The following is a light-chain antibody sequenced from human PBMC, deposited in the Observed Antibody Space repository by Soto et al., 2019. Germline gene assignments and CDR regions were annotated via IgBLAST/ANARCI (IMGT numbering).Light chain of an antibody. CDR1: SGDVGGYNY. Sequence: QSALTQPASVSGSPGQSITISCTGTSGDVGGYNYVSWYQKHPAKAPKLMIYAVSDRTSGVSNRFSGSKSGNTSSLTISGLQAEDGAVYGCSSSRGNRTPYAFGSGSKVTLL. CDR3: SSSRGNRTPYA. CDR2: AVS. J-gene: IGLJ1*01. V-gene: IGLV2-14*01.